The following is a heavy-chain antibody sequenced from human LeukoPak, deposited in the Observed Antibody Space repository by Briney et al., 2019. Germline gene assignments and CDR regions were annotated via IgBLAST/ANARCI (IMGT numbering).Heavy chain of an antibody. Sequence: ASVKVSCKASGGTFSSYAISWVRQAPGQGLEWMGWINPNSGGTNYAQKFQGRVTMTRDTSISTAYMDLSRLRSDDTAVYYCARDTGGYDLAYWGQGTLVTVSS. CDR3: ARDTGGYDLAY. V-gene: IGHV1-2*02. CDR2: INPNSGGT. J-gene: IGHJ4*02. CDR1: GGTFSSYA. D-gene: IGHD5-12*01.